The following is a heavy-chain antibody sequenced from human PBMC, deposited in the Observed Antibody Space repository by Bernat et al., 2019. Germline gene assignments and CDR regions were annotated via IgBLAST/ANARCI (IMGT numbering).Heavy chain of an antibody. CDR2: ISGSGGST. D-gene: IGHD3-10*01. J-gene: IGHJ4*02. CDR3: ATDIYGSGSYIGY. Sequence: EVQLVESGGELVQPGGSLTLSCAASGFSFRTYEMTWVRQAPGKGLEWVSYISGSGGSTYYADSVKGRFTISRDNSKNTLYLQMNSLRAEDTAVYYCATDIYGSGSYIGYWGQGTLVTVSS. V-gene: IGHV3-23*04. CDR1: GFSFRTYE.